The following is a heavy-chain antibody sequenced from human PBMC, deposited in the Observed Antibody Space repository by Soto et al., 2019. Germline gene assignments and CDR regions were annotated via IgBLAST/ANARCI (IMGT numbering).Heavy chain of an antibody. D-gene: IGHD6-13*01. V-gene: IGHV6-1*01. CDR3: TQAAGYISTWFFDS. J-gene: IGHJ4*02. CDR2: THYRSKWYS. CDR1: GDSVSSNSAA. Sequence: SQTLSLTCAISGDSVSSNSAAWNWIRQSPSRGLEWLGRTHYRSKWYSDYAVSVKSRITINPDTSKNQFSLQLNSVTPEDTAVYYCTQAAGYISTWFFDSWAQGTLVTVSS.